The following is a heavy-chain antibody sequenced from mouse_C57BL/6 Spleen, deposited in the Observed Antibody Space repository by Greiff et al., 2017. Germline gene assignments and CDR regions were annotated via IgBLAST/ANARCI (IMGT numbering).Heavy chain of an antibody. CDR3: TREDYYGSSPYYFDY. V-gene: IGHV1-5*01. Sequence: EVQLQQSGTVLARPGASVKMSCKTSGYTFTSYWMHWVKQRPGQGLEWIGAIYPGNSDTSYNQKFKGKAKLTAVTSASTAYMELSSLTNEDSAVYYCTREDYYGSSPYYFDYWGQGTTLTVSS. CDR1: GYTFTSYW. D-gene: IGHD1-1*01. J-gene: IGHJ2*01. CDR2: IYPGNSDT.